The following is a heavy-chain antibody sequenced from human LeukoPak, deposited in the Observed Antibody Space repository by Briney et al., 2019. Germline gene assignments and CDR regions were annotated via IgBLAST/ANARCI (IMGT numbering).Heavy chain of an antibody. J-gene: IGHJ4*02. D-gene: IGHD6-19*01. V-gene: IGHV3-48*03. CDR1: GFTFSSYE. Sequence: GGSLGLSCAASGFTFSSYEMNWVRQAPGKGLEWVSYISSSGSTIYYADSVKGRFTISRDNAKNSLYLQMNSLRAENTAVYYCARESGSSGCYYFDYWGQGTLVTVSS. CDR3: ARESGSSGCYYFDY. CDR2: ISSSGSTI.